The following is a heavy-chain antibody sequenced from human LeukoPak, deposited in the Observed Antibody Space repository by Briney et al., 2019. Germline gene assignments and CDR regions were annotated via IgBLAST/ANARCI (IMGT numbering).Heavy chain of an antibody. Sequence: ASVKVSCKASGYTFTGYYMHWVRQAPGQGLEWMGWINPNSGGTNYAQKFQGRVTMTRDTSISIAYMELSRLRSDDTAVYYCARDPEYCSSTSCQNWFDPWGQGTLVTVSS. CDR1: GYTFTGYY. D-gene: IGHD2-2*01. CDR3: ARDPEYCSSTSCQNWFDP. J-gene: IGHJ5*02. CDR2: INPNSGGT. V-gene: IGHV1-2*02.